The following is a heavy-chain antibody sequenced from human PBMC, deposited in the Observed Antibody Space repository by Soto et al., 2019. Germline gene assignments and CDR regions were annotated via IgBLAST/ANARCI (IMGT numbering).Heavy chain of an antibody. V-gene: IGHV3-33*01. CDR3: ARDRVPVTTWDYYYGMDV. CDR1: GFTFSSYG. Sequence: QVQLVESGGGVVQPGRSLRLSCAASGFTFSSYGMHWVRQAPGKGLEWVAVIWYDGSNKYYADSVKGRFTISRDNSKNTLYLQMNLLRAEDTAVYYCARDRVPVTTWDYYYGMDVWGQGTTVTVSS. CDR2: IWYDGSNK. D-gene: IGHD4-17*01. J-gene: IGHJ6*02.